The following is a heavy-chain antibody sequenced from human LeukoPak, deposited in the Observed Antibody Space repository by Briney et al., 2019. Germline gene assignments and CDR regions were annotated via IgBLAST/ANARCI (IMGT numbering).Heavy chain of an antibody. D-gene: IGHD6-19*01. CDR1: GGSINSGGYC. Sequence: SQTLSLTCTVSGGSINSGGYCWSWMRQPPGKGLEFIGYIYHSGSTYYNPSLKSRVTISVDRSKNQFSLKLSSVTAADTAVYYCAGTYSSGWSPSNWFDPWGQGTLVTVSS. V-gene: IGHV4-30-2*01. J-gene: IGHJ5*02. CDR3: AGTYSSGWSPSNWFDP. CDR2: IYHSGST.